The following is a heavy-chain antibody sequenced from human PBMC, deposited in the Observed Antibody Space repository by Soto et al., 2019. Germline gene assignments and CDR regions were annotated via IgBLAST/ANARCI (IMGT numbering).Heavy chain of an antibody. CDR3: AREPEDLTSNLDY. J-gene: IGHJ4*02. CDR2: ICSTTNYI. CDR1: GFTFTRYS. V-gene: IGHV3-21*01. Sequence: EVQLVESGGGLVKPGGSLRLSCAASGFTFTRYSMNWVRQAPGKGLEWVASICSTTNYIYYADSMKGRFTVSRDNAKNSVYLEMNSLSAEETAVYYCAREPEDLTSNLDYWGQGTLVTVSS.